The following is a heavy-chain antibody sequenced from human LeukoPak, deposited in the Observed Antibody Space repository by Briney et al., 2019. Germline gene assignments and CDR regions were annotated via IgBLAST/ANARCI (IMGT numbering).Heavy chain of an antibody. CDR2: VIPIFCTA. CDR1: GGTFSSYS. Sequence: ASVKVSCKASGGTFSSYSISWVRQAPGQGLEWMGGVIPIFCTANYAQKFQGRITITTGESTGPAYMELSSLRSEDRAVYYCARGRGSYYSTPFDYWGQGTLVTVSS. D-gene: IGHD1-26*01. V-gene: IGHV1-69*05. CDR3: ARGRGSYYSTPFDY. J-gene: IGHJ4*02.